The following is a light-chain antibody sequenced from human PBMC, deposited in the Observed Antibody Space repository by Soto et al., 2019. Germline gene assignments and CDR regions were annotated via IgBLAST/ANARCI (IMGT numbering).Light chain of an antibody. Sequence: DIQMTQSPSTLSASIGDRVTITCRASQSISDWLAWYQQKPGKAPKLLIYRASNLESGVPARFSGSGSGTEVTLTISSLQPDDFATYYCQQYNGYSRAFGQGTKVEIK. CDR3: QQYNGYSRA. CDR1: QSISDW. CDR2: RAS. V-gene: IGKV1-5*03. J-gene: IGKJ1*01.